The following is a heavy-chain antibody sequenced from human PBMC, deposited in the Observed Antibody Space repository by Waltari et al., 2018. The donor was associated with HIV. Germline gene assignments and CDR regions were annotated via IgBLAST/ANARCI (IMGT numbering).Heavy chain of an antibody. Sequence: EVQWMESGGGLVQSGGSLRLSCAASGFTFTNSWMSWVRQTPGKGLEWVAYIKDDGSEKYYMGSVKGRFTISRDNAKNSMFLQMNSLRAEDTAVYYCARIGTFPHNYAIDFWGQGTTVTVSS. D-gene: IGHD1-26*01. J-gene: IGHJ6*02. CDR1: GFTFTNSW. CDR3: ARIGTFPHNYAIDF. V-gene: IGHV3-7*01. CDR2: IKDDGSEK.